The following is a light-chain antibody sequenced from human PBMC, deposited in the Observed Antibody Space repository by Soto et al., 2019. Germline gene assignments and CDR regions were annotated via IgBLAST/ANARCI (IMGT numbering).Light chain of an antibody. J-gene: IGLJ2*01. Sequence: QSVLTQPPSVSAAPGQQISISCSGSSSNVGTNYVPWYQQLPGTAPKLLIYDNSRRPSGIPDRFSGSKSGTSATLGISGLQTGDEADYYCGTWDTSLSGVVLGGGTKLTVL. V-gene: IGLV1-51*01. CDR3: GTWDTSLSGVV. CDR2: DNS. CDR1: SSNVGTNY.